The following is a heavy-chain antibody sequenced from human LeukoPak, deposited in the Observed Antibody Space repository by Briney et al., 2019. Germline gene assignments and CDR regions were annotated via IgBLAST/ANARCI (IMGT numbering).Heavy chain of an antibody. CDR3: AKGETSAFHI. CDR2: IHSDGSK. J-gene: IGHJ3*02. Sequence: DPGGSLRLSCAASGFPVRSNYMTWVRQAPQKGLEWVSTIHSDGSKYYVDSVKGRFTISRDNSKNTLYLQMDSLRAEDTAVYYCAKGETSAFHIWGQGTMVTVSS. D-gene: IGHD1-26*01. V-gene: IGHV3-53*01. CDR1: GFPVRSNY.